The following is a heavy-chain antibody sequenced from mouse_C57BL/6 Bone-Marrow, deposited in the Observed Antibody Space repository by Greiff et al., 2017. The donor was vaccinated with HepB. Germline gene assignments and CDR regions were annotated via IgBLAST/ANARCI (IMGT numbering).Heavy chain of an antibody. V-gene: IGHV1-19*01. D-gene: IGHD2-4*01. J-gene: IGHJ4*01. CDR1: GYTFTDYY. CDR3: ARNQLRRGSFYAMDY. Sequence: EVQLQQSGPVLVKPGASVKMSCKASGYTFTDYYMNWVKQSHGKSLEWIGVINPYNGGTSYNQKFKGKATLTVVKSSSTAYMELNSLTSEDSAVYYCARNQLRRGSFYAMDYWGQGTSVTVSS. CDR2: INPYNGGT.